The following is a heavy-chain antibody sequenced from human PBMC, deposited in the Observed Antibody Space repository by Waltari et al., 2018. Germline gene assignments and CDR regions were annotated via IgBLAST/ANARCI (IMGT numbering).Heavy chain of an antibody. V-gene: IGHV4-38-2*01. CDR2: IYHSGST. CDR3: ARVTVISYGSPYFQH. D-gene: IGHD5-18*01. J-gene: IGHJ1*01. CDR1: GYSTSSGYY. Sequence: QVQLQESGPGLVKPSETLSLTCAVSGYSTSSGYYWGWIRQPPGKGLEWIGSIYHSGSTYYNPSLKSRVTISVDTSKNQFSLKLSSVTAADTAVYYCARVTVISYGSPYFQHWGQGTLVTVSS.